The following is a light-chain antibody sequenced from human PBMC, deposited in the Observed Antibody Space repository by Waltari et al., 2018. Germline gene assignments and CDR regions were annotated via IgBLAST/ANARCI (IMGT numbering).Light chain of an antibody. CDR1: PSVLYSSHYKNY. V-gene: IGKV4-1*01. CDR3: QQYHSTPWA. CDR2: WAS. J-gene: IGKJ1*01. Sequence: DIVMTQSQDSLAVSLGERATINCKSSPSVLYSSHYKNYLAWYQQKPGQPPKLLIYWASTRESGVPDRFSGSGSGTDFTLTISSLQAEDVAVYYCQQYHSTPWAFGQGTKVEIK.